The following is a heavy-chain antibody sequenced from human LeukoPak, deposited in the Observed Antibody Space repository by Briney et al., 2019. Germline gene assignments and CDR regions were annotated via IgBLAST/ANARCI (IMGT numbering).Heavy chain of an antibody. J-gene: IGHJ6*02. Sequence: ASVKVSCKASGYTFTGYHMHWVRQAPGQGPEWMGWINPNSGGTNYAQKFQGRVTMTRDTSTSTVYMELSSLRSEDTAVYYCARAPMVRGVIISPDYYYYGMDVWGQGTTVTVSS. CDR1: GYTFTGYH. CDR3: ARAPMVRGVIISPDYYYYGMDV. D-gene: IGHD3-10*01. CDR2: INPNSGGT. V-gene: IGHV1-2*02.